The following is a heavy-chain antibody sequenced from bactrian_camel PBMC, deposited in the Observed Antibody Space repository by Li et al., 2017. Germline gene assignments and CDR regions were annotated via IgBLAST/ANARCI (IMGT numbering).Heavy chain of an antibody. CDR2: ITGDDMVA. D-gene: IGHD3*01. V-gene: IGHV3S5*01. CDR1: KLTYSSNY. J-gene: IGHJ4*01. Sequence: HVQLVESGGGSVQTGGSLALSCVAAKLTYSSNYMRWVRQAPGKGPEWVAGITGDDMVAHYAESVKGRFVVSRDNDKSTMSLQMNNLKVEDTARYYCVVMYMGTDPINYWGQGTQVTVS. CDR3: VVMYMGTDPINY.